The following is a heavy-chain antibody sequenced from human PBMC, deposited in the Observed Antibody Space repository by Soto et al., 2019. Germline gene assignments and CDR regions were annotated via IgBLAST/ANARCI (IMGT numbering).Heavy chain of an antibody. J-gene: IGHJ1*01. Sequence: QVQLQQWGAGLLKPSETLSLTCAVYGGSFSGYYWSWIRQPPGKGLEWIGEINHSGSTNYNPSLKSRVTISVDTSKNQFFLKLSSVTAADTAVYYCARGSRGAAAGRKYFQHWGQGTLVTVSS. CDR1: GGSFSGYY. CDR3: ARGSRGAAAGRKYFQH. CDR2: INHSGST. V-gene: IGHV4-34*01. D-gene: IGHD6-13*01.